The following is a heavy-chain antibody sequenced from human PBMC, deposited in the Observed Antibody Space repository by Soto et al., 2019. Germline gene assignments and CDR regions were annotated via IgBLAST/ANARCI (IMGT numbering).Heavy chain of an antibody. CDR1: GFTFSNYA. CDR2: IWYDGSNK. V-gene: IGHV3-33*08. J-gene: IGHJ6*02. CDR3: AREIVQVDTAMVDYYGMDV. Sequence: GGSLRLSCAASGFTFSNYAMHWVRQAPGKGLEWVAVIWYDGSNKYYADSVKGRFTISRDNSKNTLYLQMNSLRAEDTAVYYCAREIVQVDTAMVDYYGMDVWGQGTTVTVSS. D-gene: IGHD5-18*01.